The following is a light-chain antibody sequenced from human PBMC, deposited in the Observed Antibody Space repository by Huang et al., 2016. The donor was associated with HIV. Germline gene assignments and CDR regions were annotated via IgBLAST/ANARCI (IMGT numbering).Light chain of an antibody. CDR1: QSLLHSNGYNY. Sequence: DIVMTQSPLSLPVTPGEPASISCRSSQSLLHSNGYNYLDWYLQKPGQSPQLLIYLVFNRASGVPDRFSGSGSGTDFTLKISRVEAEDVGVYYCMQALQTPRTFGQGTKLEIK. J-gene: IGKJ2*01. CDR2: LVF. CDR3: MQALQTPRT. V-gene: IGKV2-28*01.